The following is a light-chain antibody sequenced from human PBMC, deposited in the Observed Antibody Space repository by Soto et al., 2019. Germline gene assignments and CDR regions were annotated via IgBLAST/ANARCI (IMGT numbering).Light chain of an antibody. V-gene: IGLV2-11*01. CDR2: DVI. CDR1: CSDVGSYIY. J-gene: IGLJ1*01. Sequence: QSVLTQPRSVSGSPGQSVTFSCTVTCSDVGSYIYVSWYQQHPGKAPKLIIYDVINRPSGVPDRFSGSKSGNTASLTISGLQAEDEADYYCCSYAGSYTQVFGTGTKVTVL. CDR3: CSYAGSYTQV.